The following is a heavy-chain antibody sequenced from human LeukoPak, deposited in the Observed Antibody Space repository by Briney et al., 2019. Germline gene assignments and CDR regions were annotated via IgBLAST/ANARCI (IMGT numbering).Heavy chain of an antibody. CDR2: TRNKANSYTT. J-gene: IGHJ4*02. CDR3: ASIYSGNVGATRGTYFDY. D-gene: IGHD1-26*01. Sequence: GGSLRLSCAASGFTVSSNYMNWVRQAPGKGLEWVGRTRNKANSYTTEYAASVKGRFTISRDDSKNSLYLQMNSLKTEDTAVYYCASIYSGNVGATRGTYFDYWGQGTLVTVSS. V-gene: IGHV3-72*01. CDR1: GFTVSSNY.